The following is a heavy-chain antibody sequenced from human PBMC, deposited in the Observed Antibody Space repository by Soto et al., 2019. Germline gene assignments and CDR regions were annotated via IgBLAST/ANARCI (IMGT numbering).Heavy chain of an antibody. Sequence: PGGSLRLSCAASGFTFSSYWMSWVRQATGKGLEWVANIKEDGGEKYYVDSVKGRVTISRDNAKNSLYLQMNSLRAEDTAVYYCARDSVRGYYDSSGYSTALDSWGQGTLVTVSS. V-gene: IGHV3-7*01. D-gene: IGHD3-22*01. J-gene: IGHJ4*02. CDR2: IKEDGGEK. CDR1: GFTFSSYW. CDR3: ARDSVRGYYDSSGYSTALDS.